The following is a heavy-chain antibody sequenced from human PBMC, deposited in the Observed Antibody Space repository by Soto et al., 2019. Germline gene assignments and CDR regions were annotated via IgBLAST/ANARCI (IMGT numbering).Heavy chain of an antibody. CDR1: GFTFSDYY. J-gene: IGHJ6*02. D-gene: IGHD2-21*02. CDR3: ARAYCGGDCFYFYYGMDI. V-gene: IGHV3-11*05. CDR2: IKSSSSYT. Sequence: QVQLVESGGGLVKPGGSLRLSCAASGFTFSDYYMSWIRQAPGKGLEWVSDIKSSSSYTNYADSVKGRFTISRDNAKNSLYLQMNSLRAEDTAVYYCARAYCGGDCFYFYYGMDIWGQGITVTVSS.